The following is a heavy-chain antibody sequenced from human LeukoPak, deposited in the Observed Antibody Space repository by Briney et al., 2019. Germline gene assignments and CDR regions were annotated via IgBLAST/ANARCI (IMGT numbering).Heavy chain of an antibody. CDR2: ISYDGSNK. V-gene: IGHV3-30-3*01. CDR1: GFTFSSYA. CDR3: ARSPHYYDSSGYYYY. Sequence: GGSLRLSCAASGFTFSSYAMHWVRQAPGKGLEWVAVISYDGSNKYYADSVKGRFTISRDNSKNTLYLQMNSLRAEDTAVYYCARSPHYYDSSGYYYYWGQGTLVTVSS. J-gene: IGHJ4*02. D-gene: IGHD3-22*01.